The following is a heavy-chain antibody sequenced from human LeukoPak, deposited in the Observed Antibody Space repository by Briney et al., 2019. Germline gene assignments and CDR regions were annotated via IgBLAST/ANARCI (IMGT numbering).Heavy chain of an antibody. CDR2: IYHSGST. Sequence: SETLSLTCTVSGYSISSGYYWGWIRQPPGKGLEWIGSIYHSGSTYYNPSLKSRVTISVDTSKNQFSLKLSSVTAADTAVYYCARDSVAVAGTNWFDPWGQGTLVTVSS. CDR3: ARDSVAVAGTNWFDP. CDR1: GYSISSGYY. D-gene: IGHD6-19*01. J-gene: IGHJ5*02. V-gene: IGHV4-38-2*02.